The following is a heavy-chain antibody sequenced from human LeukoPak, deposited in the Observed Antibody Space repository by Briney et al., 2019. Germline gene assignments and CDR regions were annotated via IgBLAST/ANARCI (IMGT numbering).Heavy chain of an antibody. CDR3: ARLCSSGWYQGNWFDP. V-gene: IGHV3-48*04. Sequence: HPGGSLRLSCAASGFTFSSYSINWVRQAPGKGLEWVSYISSSSSTIYYADSVKGRFTISRDDAKNSLYLQMNSLRAEDTAVYYCARLCSSGWYQGNWFDPWGQGTLVTVSS. D-gene: IGHD6-19*01. CDR1: GFTFSSYS. J-gene: IGHJ5*02. CDR2: ISSSSSTI.